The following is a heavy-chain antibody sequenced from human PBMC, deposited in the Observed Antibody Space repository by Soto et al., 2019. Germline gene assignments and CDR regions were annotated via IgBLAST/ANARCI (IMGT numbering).Heavy chain of an antibody. J-gene: IGHJ4*02. V-gene: IGHV1-18*01. Sequence: QVQLVQSGAEVKKPWASVKVSCKAAGYPFTNYGISWLRQAPVQRLEWMGWFNTYNGNTNYAQKFQGRVTMTTDTSTSTANMELRSLSTDDTAVYYWARAQTPTESDYWGQGTLVSVSS. CDR1: GYPFTNYG. CDR3: ARAQTPTESDY. CDR2: FNTYNGNT.